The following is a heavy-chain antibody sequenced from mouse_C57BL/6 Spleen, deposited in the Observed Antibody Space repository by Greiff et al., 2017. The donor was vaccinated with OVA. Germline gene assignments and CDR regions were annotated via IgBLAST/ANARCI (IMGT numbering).Heavy chain of an antibody. CDR2: INYDGSST. D-gene: IGHD2-1*01. Sequence: EVQRVESEGGLVQPGSSMKLSCTASGFTFSDYYMAWVRQVPEKGLEWVANINYDGSSTYYLDSLKSRFIISRDNAKNILYLKMSSLKSEDTATYYCARDVYYGLDYWGQGTTLTVSS. J-gene: IGHJ2*01. CDR3: ARDVYYGLDY. CDR1: GFTFSDYY. V-gene: IGHV5-16*01.